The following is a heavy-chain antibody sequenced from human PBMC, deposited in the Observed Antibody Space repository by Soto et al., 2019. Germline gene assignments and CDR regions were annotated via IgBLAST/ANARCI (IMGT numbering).Heavy chain of an antibody. D-gene: IGHD2-8*01. CDR1: GFTFRSYG. CDR2: ISYDGSNK. J-gene: IGHJ6*02. CDR3: ADGGYCTNGVCSYYYGMDV. Sequence: RRLSCAPSGFTFRSYGMHGVRQAPGKGRERVAVISYDGSNKYYADSVKGRFTISRDNSKNTLYLQMNSLRAEDTAVYYCADGGYCTNGVCSYYYGMDVWAQAITVTVSS. V-gene: IGHV3-30*03.